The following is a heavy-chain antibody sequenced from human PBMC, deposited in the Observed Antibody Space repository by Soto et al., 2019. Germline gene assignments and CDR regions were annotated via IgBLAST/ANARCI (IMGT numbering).Heavy chain of an antibody. Sequence: QVQLQESGPGLVKPSETLSLSCTVSGGSINSYYWSWIRQSPGKRMEWIGYVHHRWGSCYNPSLQSRVALSLDTSKSQFAPKGTSGTATDTAVYFSARQGFGPLHGLVDVWGQGTAVTVSS. CDR3: ARQGFGPLHGLVDV. CDR2: VHHRWGS. V-gene: IGHV4-59*08. D-gene: IGHD3-10*01. CDR1: GGSINSYY. J-gene: IGHJ6*02.